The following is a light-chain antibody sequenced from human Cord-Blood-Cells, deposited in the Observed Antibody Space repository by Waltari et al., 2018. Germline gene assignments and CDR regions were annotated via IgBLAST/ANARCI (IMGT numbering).Light chain of an antibody. CDR3: SSYTSSSTWV. V-gene: IGLV2-14*03. J-gene: IGLJ3*02. CDR2: DVS. CDR1: SSDVGGYNY. Sequence: QSALTPPASESGSPGQSITISCSGTSSDVGGYNYVSWYKQHPGKAPKLMIYDVSNRPSGVSNRFSGSKSGNTASLTISGLQAEDEADYYCSSYTSSSTWVFGGGTKLTVL.